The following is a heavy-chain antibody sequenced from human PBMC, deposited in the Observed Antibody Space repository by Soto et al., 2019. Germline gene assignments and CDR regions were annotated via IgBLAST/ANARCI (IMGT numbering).Heavy chain of an antibody. CDR2: ISNDGTST. Sequence: QVQLVESGGGVVQSGRSLRLSCAASRFMFSTCVMHWVRQTPDTGLEWVAGISNDGTSTHYPDSVKGRFTISRDNSKNTLYLQMDSLSGEDSAVYYCAREDLSSGHAGTFYHWGQGTLVSVSS. CDR1: RFMFSTCV. CDR3: AREDLSSGHAGTFYH. J-gene: IGHJ1*01. V-gene: IGHV3-30-3*01. D-gene: IGHD3-22*01.